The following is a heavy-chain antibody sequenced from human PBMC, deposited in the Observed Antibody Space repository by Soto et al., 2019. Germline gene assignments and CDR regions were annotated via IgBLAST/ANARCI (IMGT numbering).Heavy chain of an antibody. V-gene: IGHV3-74*01. CDR1: GFAFGSYW. D-gene: IGHD1-1*01. CDR2: ISQDGAIA. J-gene: IGHJ4*02. CDR3: LRDQRHWNEFADQ. Sequence: GGSLRLSCAASGFAFGSYWMHWVRQAPGKGLVWVSRISQDGAIATQADSVKGRFTIARDNAKNTLFLQMNSLRADDTAVYYCLRDQRHWNEFADQWGQGTLVTVSS.